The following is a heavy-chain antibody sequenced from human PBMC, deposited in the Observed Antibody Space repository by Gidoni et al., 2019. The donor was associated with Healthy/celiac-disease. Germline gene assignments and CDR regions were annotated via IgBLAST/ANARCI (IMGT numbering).Heavy chain of an antibody. J-gene: IGHJ4*02. CDR2: IIPILGIA. CDR1: GGTFSSYT. D-gene: IGHD1-1*01. V-gene: IGHV1-69*02. Sequence: QVQLVQSGAEVKKPGSSVKVSCKASGGTFSSYTISWVRQAPGQGLEWMGRIIPILGIANDAQKFQGRVTITADKSTSTAYMELSSLRSEDTAVYYCARGRDRTTIDYWGQGTLVTVSS. CDR3: ARGRDRTTIDY.